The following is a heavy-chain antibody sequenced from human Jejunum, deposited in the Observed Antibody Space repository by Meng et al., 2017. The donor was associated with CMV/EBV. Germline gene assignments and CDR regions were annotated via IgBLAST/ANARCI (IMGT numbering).Heavy chain of an antibody. J-gene: IGHJ3*01. CDR2: ISSTATSI. V-gene: IGHV3-48*03. CDR1: FIFSSYE. D-gene: IGHD1-26*01. Sequence: FIFSSYEMTWVRQAPGKGLEWVSYISSTATSIFYPDSVKGRFTVSRDNAKNSLYLQMNSLRTEDTAVFHCAKVRRGSYSAVFFDLWGQGTMVTVSS. CDR3: AKVRRGSYSAVFFDL.